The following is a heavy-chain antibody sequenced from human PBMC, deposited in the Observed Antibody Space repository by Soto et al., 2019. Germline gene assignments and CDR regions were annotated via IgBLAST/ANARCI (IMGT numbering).Heavy chain of an antibody. CDR1: GGSISSYY. J-gene: IGHJ6*03. CDR2: IYYSGST. Sequence: SETLSLTCTVSGGSISSYYWSWIRQPPGKGLEWIGYIYYSGSTNYNPALKSRVTISLDTSKNQFSLKLSSVTAADTAVYYCARAKCYDFWSAYPRPYFGYYYMDVWGKGTTVTVSS. V-gene: IGHV4-59*01. D-gene: IGHD3-3*01. CDR3: ARAKCYDFWSAYPRPYFGYYYMDV.